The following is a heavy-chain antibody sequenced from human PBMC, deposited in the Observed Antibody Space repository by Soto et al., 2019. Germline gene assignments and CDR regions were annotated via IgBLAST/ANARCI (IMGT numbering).Heavy chain of an antibody. J-gene: IGHJ5*01. CDR3: ARPGRYFDCIDS. V-gene: IGHV4-39*01. CDR2: IYYTGIT. D-gene: IGHD3-9*01. CDR1: GGSISSCGYF. Sequence: SETLSLTYTVSGGSISSCGYFVGRIRQPPGKGLEWIGSIYYTGITYSNPSLKSRVSISIDTSKNQFSLKLSSVTAADTAVYYCARPGRYFDCIDSWGQGTLVTVSS.